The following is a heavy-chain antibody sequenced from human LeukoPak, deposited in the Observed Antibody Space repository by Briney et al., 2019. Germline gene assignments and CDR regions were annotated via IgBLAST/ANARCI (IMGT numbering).Heavy chain of an antibody. J-gene: IGHJ4*02. CDR1: GFTFSTFV. V-gene: IGHV3-49*04. CDR2: IRSKAYGGTT. CDR3: TRDDSSGYDY. D-gene: IGHD3-22*01. Sequence: GGSLRLSCAASGFTFSTFVMSWVRQAPGKGLEWVGFIRSKAYGGTTEYAASVKGRFTISRDDSKSIAYLQMNSLKTEDTAVYYCTRDDSSGYDYWGQGTLVTVSS.